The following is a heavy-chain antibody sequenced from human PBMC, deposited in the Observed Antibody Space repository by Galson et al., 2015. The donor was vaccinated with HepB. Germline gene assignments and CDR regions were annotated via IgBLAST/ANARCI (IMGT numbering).Heavy chain of an antibody. Sequence: CAISGDSVSNEDTVWNWIRQSPSRGLEWLGRTYCRSTKWYFDYAGSVKGRFTISRDKNSLFLQMNSLRPEDTALYYCAKEDGGFNFDPWGQGTLVTVSS. J-gene: IGHJ5*02. CDR1: GDSVSNEDTV. CDR3: AKEDGGFNFDP. V-gene: IGHV6-1*01. D-gene: IGHD2-15*01. CDR2: TYCRSTKWYF.